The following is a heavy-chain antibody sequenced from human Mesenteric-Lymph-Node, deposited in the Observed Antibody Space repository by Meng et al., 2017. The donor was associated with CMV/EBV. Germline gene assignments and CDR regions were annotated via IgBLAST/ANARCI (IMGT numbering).Heavy chain of an antibody. CDR2: ISAYNGNT. D-gene: IGHD2-2*01. CDR1: GYTFTSYG. V-gene: IGHV1-18*01. Sequence: ASVKVSCKASGYTFTSYGISWVRQAPGQGLEWMGWISAYNGNTNYAQKLQGRVTMTTDTSTSTAYMELSSLRSEDTAVYYCARSHEDVVPAEGDYYSGMDIWGQGTTVTVSS. J-gene: IGHJ6*02. CDR3: ARSHEDVVPAEGDYYSGMDI.